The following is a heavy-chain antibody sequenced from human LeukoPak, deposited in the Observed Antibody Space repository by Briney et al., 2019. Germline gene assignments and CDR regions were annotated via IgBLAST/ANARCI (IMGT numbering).Heavy chain of an antibody. CDR3: ARVRYSYAYYFDY. CDR1: GVSFSGYY. V-gene: IGHV4-34*01. J-gene: IGHJ4*02. CDR2: INHSGST. D-gene: IGHD5-18*01. Sequence: SQTLSLTCAVYGVSFSGYYWSWIRHPPGKGLEWIGEINHSGSTNYNPSPKSRVTISVDTSKNRFSLKLSSVTAANTAVYYCARVRYSYAYYFDYWGQGTLVTVSS.